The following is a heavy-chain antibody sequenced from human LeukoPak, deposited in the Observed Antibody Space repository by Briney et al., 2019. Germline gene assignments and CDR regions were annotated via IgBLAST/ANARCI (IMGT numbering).Heavy chain of an antibody. CDR2: IYYSGST. J-gene: IGHJ6*03. D-gene: IGHD3-22*01. CDR3: TRGSIAYYYMDV. Sequence: SETLSLTCTVSGGSISSYYWSWIRQPAGKGLEWIGYIYYSGSTNYNPSLKSRVTISVDTSKNQFSLKLSSVTAADTAVYYCTRGSIAYYYMDVWGKGTTVTISS. V-gene: IGHV4-59*01. CDR1: GGSISSYY.